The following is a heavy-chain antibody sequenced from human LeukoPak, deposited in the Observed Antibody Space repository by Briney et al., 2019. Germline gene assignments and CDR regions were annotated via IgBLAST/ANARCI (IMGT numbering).Heavy chain of an antibody. D-gene: IGHD2-2*01. CDR3: TTEDIVVVPAAIGSHYYYYYYMDV. V-gene: IGHV3-15*01. CDR1: GFTFSNAW. J-gene: IGHJ6*03. Sequence: GGSLRLSCAASGFTFSNAWMSWVRQAPGKGLEWVGRIKSKTDGGTTDYAAPVKGRFTISRDDSKNTLYLQMNSLKTGDTAVYYCTTEDIVVVPAAIGSHYYYYYYMDVWGKGTTVTVSS. CDR2: IKSKTDGGTT.